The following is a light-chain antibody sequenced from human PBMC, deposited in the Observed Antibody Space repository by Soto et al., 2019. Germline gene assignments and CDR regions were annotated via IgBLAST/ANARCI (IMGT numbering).Light chain of an antibody. V-gene: IGKV1-12*01. J-gene: IGKJ5*01. CDR3: QQANSFPIT. CDR1: QGISSW. Sequence: DIQMTQSPSSVSASVGDRVTITCRASQGISSWIVWYQQKPGKAPKVLIHTASSLQRGVPSRFSGSGSGTDFTLTISSLQPEDFASYYCQQANSFPITFGQGTRLEIK. CDR2: TAS.